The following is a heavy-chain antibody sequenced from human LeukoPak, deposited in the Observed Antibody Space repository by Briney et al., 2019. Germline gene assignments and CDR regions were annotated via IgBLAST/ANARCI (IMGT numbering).Heavy chain of an antibody. D-gene: IGHD4-11*01. Sequence: ASVKVSCKASGYTFTGYYMHWVRQAPGQGLEWMGWINPNSGGTICAQKFQGRVTMTRDTSISTAYMYLSRLRSDDTAMYYCAKGSTVVPNCDYGGQGTLVSVSS. CDR3: AKGSTVVPNCDY. CDR2: INPNSGGT. CDR1: GYTFTGYY. V-gene: IGHV1-2*02. J-gene: IGHJ4*02.